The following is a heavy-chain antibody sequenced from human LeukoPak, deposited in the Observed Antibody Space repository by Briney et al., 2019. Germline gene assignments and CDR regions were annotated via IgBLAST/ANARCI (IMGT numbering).Heavy chain of an antibody. J-gene: IGHJ5*02. Sequence: ASVKVSCKASGYTFTSYGISWVRQAPGQGLEWMGWISAYNGNTNYAQKLQGRVTMTTDTSTSTACMELRSLRSDDTAVYYCAKESAVTGTSLGWFDPWGQGTLVTVSS. CDR1: GYTFTSYG. D-gene: IGHD1-7*01. CDR3: AKESAVTGTSLGWFDP. V-gene: IGHV1-18*01. CDR2: ISAYNGNT.